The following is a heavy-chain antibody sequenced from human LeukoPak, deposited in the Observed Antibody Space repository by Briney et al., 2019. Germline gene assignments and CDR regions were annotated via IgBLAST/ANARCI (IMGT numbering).Heavy chain of an antibody. CDR3: AREDSGWYVDY. V-gene: IGHV1-2*02. CDR2: INPNSAGT. D-gene: IGHD6-19*01. J-gene: IGHJ4*02. CDR1: GYTFTDYY. Sequence: ASVTVSCKASGYTFTDYYMHWVRQAPGPGLEWMGWINPNSAGTNYAQKFEGRVTMTRDTSISTAYMELSRLRSDDTAVYYCAREDSGWYVDYWGQGTLVTVSS.